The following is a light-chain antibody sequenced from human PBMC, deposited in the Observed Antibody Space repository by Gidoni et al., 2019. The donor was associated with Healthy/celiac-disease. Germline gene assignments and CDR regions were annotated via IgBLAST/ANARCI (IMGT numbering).Light chain of an antibody. Sequence: DIQMSHSPSSLSASVGDRVTITCQASQELSNYLNWYQQKPGKAPKLLIYDASNLETGVPSRFSGSGSGTDFTFNISSLQPEDIATYYCQQYDNLPITFGQGTRLEIK. CDR1: QELSNY. CDR3: QQYDNLPIT. CDR2: DAS. J-gene: IGKJ5*01. V-gene: IGKV1-33*01.